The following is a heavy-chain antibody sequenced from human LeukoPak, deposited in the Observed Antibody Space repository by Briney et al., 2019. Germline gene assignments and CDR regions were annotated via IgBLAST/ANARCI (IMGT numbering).Heavy chain of an antibody. Sequence: TGGSLRLSCAASGFSLTNFCFGLHWIRQAPGKGLEWVAFLWNTGINKNYADSVQGRFTISRDNSKNTLFLDMNSLRTDDTGVYYCVADFWADKDYWGQGTLVTVSS. CDR3: VADFWADKDY. CDR2: LWNTGINK. CDR1: GFSLTNFCFG. J-gene: IGHJ4*02. D-gene: IGHD3-3*01. V-gene: IGHV3-30*02.